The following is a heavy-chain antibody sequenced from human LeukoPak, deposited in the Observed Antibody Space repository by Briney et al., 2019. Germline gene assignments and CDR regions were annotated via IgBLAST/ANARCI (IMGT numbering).Heavy chain of an antibody. Sequence: SETLSLTCTVSGGSISSYYWSWIRQPPGKGLEWIGYIYYSGSTNYNPSLKSRVTISVDTSKNQFSLKLSSVTAADTAVYYCARLGSLEYYYYYMDVWGKGTTVTISS. V-gene: IGHV4-59*01. J-gene: IGHJ6*03. D-gene: IGHD2-15*01. CDR1: GGSISSYY. CDR2: IYYSGST. CDR3: ARLGSLEYYYYYMDV.